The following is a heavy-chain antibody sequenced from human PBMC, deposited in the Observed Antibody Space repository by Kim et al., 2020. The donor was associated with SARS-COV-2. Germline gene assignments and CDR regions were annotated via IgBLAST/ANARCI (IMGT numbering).Heavy chain of an antibody. J-gene: IGHJ6*03. CDR3: ASQGYCSGGSCYKGPYYMDV. V-gene: IGHV4-59*08. D-gene: IGHD2-15*01. Sequence: SETLSLTCTVSGGSISSYYWSWIRQPPGKGLEWIGYIYYSGSTNYNPSLKSRVTISVDTSKNQFSLKLSSVTAADTAVYYCASQGYCSGGSCYKGPYYMDVWGKGTTVTVSS. CDR2: IYYSGST. CDR1: GGSISSYY.